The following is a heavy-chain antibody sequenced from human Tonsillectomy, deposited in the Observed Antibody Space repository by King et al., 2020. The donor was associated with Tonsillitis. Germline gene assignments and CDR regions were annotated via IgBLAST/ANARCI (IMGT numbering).Heavy chain of an antibody. CDR1: GYTFTGYG. CDR3: ARDLTSLWFGELFRHFDY. J-gene: IGHJ4*02. Sequence: QLVQSGAEVKKPGASVKVSCKASGYTFTGYGFSWVRPAPGQGLEWMGWISGYNGNRNYAQKFQGRVTMTTDTSTSTGYMELRSLRSDDTAVYYCARDLTSLWFGELFRHFDYWGQGTLVTVSS. D-gene: IGHD3-10*01. V-gene: IGHV1-18*04. CDR2: ISGYNGNR.